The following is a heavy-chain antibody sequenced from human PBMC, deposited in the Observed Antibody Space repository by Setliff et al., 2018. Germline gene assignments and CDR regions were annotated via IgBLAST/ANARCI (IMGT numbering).Heavy chain of an antibody. D-gene: IGHD2-21*02. CDR3: ARGFDVCGGGACYTDGPYYFDY. J-gene: IGHJ4*02. CDR2: LYYSGST. Sequence: NPSETLSLTCTVSGGSISSYYWSWIRQPPGKGLEWIGYLYYSGSTNYNPSLKSRVTISVDTSKNQFSLKLSSVAAADTAVYYCARGFDVCGGGACYTDGPYYFDYWGLGTLVTVSS. V-gene: IGHV4-59*12. CDR1: GGSISSYY.